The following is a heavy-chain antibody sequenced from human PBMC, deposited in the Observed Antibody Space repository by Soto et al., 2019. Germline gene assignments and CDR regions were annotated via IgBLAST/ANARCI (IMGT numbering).Heavy chain of an antibody. CDR2: ISYDGSNK. V-gene: IGHV3-30-3*01. Sequence: GGSLRLSCAASGFTFSSYAMHWVRQAPGKGLEWVAVISYDGSNKYYADSVKGRFTISRDNSKNTLYLQMNSLRAEDTAVYYCARVPYSGAHFDYWGQGTLVTVSS. J-gene: IGHJ4*02. CDR3: ARVPYSGAHFDY. CDR1: GFTFSSYA. D-gene: IGHD1-26*01.